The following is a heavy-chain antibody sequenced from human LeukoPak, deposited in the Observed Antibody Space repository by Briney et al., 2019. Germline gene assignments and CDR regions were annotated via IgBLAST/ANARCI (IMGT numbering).Heavy chain of an antibody. J-gene: IGHJ4*02. CDR2: ITYDGTNK. D-gene: IGHD3-3*01. Sequence: GRSLRLSCAASGFTFDSYALHWVRQAPGKGLEWLAIITYDGTNKYYADSVKGRFTISRDNSKNTLFLQMNSLRSEDTAMYYCASGADYDLKPIDYWGQGTLVTVSS. V-gene: IGHV3-30-3*01. CDR3: ASGADYDLKPIDY. CDR1: GFTFDSYA.